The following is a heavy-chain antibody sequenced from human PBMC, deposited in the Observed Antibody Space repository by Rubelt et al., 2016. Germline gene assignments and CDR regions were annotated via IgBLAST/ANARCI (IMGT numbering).Heavy chain of an antibody. CDR3: ARVGFYYDSGSYVD. D-gene: IGHD3-10*01. CDR1: GYTFTSYY. V-gene: IGHV1-46*01. CDR2: INPSGGST. Sequence: QVQLVQSGAEVKKPGASVKVSCKASGYTFTSYYMHWVRQAPGQGLGGMGIINPSGGSTTYAQKCQGRVTMTRDTSTSTVYMDLSSLRCEDTAVYYCARVGFYYDSGSYVDWGQGTLVTVSS. J-gene: IGHJ4*02.